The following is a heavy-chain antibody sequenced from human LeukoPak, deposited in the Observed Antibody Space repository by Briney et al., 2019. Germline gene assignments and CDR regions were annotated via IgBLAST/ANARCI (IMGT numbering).Heavy chain of an antibody. CDR2: ISYDGSNK. CDR1: GFTFSSYG. Sequence: GRSLTLSCAASGFTFSSYGMHWVRQAPGKGLEWVAVISYDGSNKYYADSVKGRFTISRDNSKNTLYLQMNSLRAEDTAVYYCAKHSQWLGHFDYWGQGTLVTVSS. D-gene: IGHD6-19*01. J-gene: IGHJ4*02. V-gene: IGHV3-30*18. CDR3: AKHSQWLGHFDY.